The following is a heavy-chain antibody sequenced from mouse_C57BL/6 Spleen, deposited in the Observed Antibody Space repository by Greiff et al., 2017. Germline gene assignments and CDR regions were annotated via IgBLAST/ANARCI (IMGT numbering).Heavy chain of an antibody. CDR1: GFSLTSYA. J-gene: IGHJ4*01. CDR2: IWTGRGT. Sequence: QVQLQQSGPGLVAPSQSLSITCTVSGFSLTSYAISWVRQPPGKGLEWLGVIWTGRGTNYNSALKSRLSISKDNSKSQVFLKMNSLQTDDTARYYCARKGYDAMDYWGQGTSVTVSS. CDR3: ARKGYDAMDY. V-gene: IGHV2-9-1*01.